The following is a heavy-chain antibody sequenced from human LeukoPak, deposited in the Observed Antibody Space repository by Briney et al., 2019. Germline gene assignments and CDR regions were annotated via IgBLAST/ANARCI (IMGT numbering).Heavy chain of an antibody. CDR3: ASGDRGTVLAPSYYYYYYGMDV. Sequence: SETLSLTCAVSGGSISSSNWWSWVRQPPGKGLEWIGEIYHSGSTYYNPSLKSRVTISVDRSKNQFSLKLSSVTAADTAVYYCASGDRGTVLAPSYYYYYYGMDVWGQGTTVTVSS. CDR1: GGSISSSNW. D-gene: IGHD3-10*01. CDR2: IYHSGST. J-gene: IGHJ6*02. V-gene: IGHV4-4*02.